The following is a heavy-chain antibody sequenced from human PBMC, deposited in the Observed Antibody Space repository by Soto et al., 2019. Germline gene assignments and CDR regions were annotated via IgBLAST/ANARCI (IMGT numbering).Heavy chain of an antibody. CDR1: GGSISSSNW. V-gene: IGHV4-4*02. J-gene: IGHJ1*01. CDR3: AREYGSGSYYKYKYFQH. CDR2: IYHSGST. Sequence: QVQLQESGPGLVKPSGTLSLTCAVSGGSISSSNWWSWVRQPPGKGLEWIGEIYHSGSTNYNPSLKCQVTISVDKSKNQFSLKLSSVTAADTAVYYCAREYGSGSYYKYKYFQHWGQGTLVTVSS. D-gene: IGHD3-10*01.